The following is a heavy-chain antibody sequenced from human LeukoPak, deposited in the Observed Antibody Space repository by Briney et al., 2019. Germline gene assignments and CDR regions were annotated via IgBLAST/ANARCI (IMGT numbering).Heavy chain of an antibody. D-gene: IGHD1-14*01. CDR1: GFTFSSYA. CDR2: LSNSATAT. CDR3: AKESPYTSPRNYYFDY. Sequence: GGSLRLSCAASGFTFSSYAMSWVRHAPGKGLEWVSALSNSATATYYADSVKGRFTISRDNSKNTLYLQMNSLRAEDTAIYYCAKESPYTSPRNYYFDYWGQGTLVTVSS. V-gene: IGHV3-23*01. J-gene: IGHJ4*02.